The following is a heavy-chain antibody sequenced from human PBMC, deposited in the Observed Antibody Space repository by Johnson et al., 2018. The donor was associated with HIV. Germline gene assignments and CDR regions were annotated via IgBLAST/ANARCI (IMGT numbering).Heavy chain of an antibody. J-gene: IGHJ3*02. Sequence: QVQLVESGGGVVQPGRSLRPSCAASGFTSSSHGMLWVRQAPGKGLEWVAVISYDGNNKYYPDSVKGRFTISRDNSKNTLYLQMNNLGPEDTAVYYCAKAELIRFGELNDGFDIWGQGTMVTVSS. D-gene: IGHD3-10*01. V-gene: IGHV3-30*18. CDR2: ISYDGNNK. CDR1: GFTSSSHG. CDR3: AKAELIRFGELNDGFDI.